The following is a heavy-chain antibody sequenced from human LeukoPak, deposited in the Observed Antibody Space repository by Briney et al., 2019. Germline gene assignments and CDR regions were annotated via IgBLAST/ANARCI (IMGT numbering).Heavy chain of an antibody. CDR2: IYCVGST. CDR3: ARGRIYYDSTGYAY. Sequence: PSETLSLTCTVSGGSMNSYYWSWIRQPPGKGLEWIGHIYCVGSTNYNPSLKSRVSISVDTSKNQFSLKLSSVTAADTAVYYCARGRIYYDSTGYAYWGQGTLVTVSS. D-gene: IGHD3-22*01. V-gene: IGHV4-59*01. CDR1: GGSMNSYY. J-gene: IGHJ4*02.